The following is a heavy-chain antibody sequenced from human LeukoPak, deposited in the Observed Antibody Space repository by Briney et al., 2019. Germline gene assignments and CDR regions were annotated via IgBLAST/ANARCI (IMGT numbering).Heavy chain of an antibody. CDR3: ARLQQLGPD. D-gene: IGHD6-6*01. J-gene: IGHJ4*02. CDR2: INPSGGST. CDR1: GYTFTSYD. Sequence: ASVKVSCKASGYTFTSYDINWVRQATGQGLEWMGIINPSGGSTSYAQKFQGRVTMTTDTSTSTAYMELRSLRSDDTAVYYCARLQQLGPDWGQGTLVTVSS. V-gene: IGHV1-46*01.